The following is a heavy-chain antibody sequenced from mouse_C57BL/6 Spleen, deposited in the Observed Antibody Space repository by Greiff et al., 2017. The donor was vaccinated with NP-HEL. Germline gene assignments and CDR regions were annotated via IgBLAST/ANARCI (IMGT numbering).Heavy chain of an antibody. D-gene: IGHD1-1*01. CDR3: ARDSTTVGFGYAMDY. V-gene: IGHV5-4*01. CDR2: ISDGGSYT. Sequence: EVKLVESGGGLVKPGGSLKLSCAASGFTFSSYAMSWVRQTPEKRLEWVATISDGGSYTYYPDNVKGRFTLSRDNAKNNLYLQMSHLKSEDTAMYYCARDSTTVGFGYAMDYWGQGTSVTVSS. J-gene: IGHJ4*01. CDR1: GFTFSSYA.